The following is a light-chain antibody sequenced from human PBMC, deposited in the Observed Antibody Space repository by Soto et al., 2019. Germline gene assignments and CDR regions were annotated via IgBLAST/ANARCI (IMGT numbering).Light chain of an antibody. Sequence: EIVLTQSPATLSLSPGERATLSCRASQSVARFLAWYQQKPGQAPRLLIYDTSNRATGIPARLSGSGSGTDFTLTISSLEPEDFAVYYCQQRSNWLTFGGGTKVEIK. CDR2: DTS. J-gene: IGKJ4*01. CDR1: QSVARF. CDR3: QQRSNWLT. V-gene: IGKV3-11*01.